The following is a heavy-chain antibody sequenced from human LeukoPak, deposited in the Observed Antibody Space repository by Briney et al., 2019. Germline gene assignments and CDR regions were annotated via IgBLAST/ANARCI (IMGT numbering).Heavy chain of an antibody. CDR3: ARLSGSFLDY. Sequence: GGSLRLSCAASGFTFSSYAMSWVRQAPGRGLEWVSGISGSGGSTYYADSVKGRFTISRDNSKNTLYLQMNSLRAEDTAVYYCARLSGSFLDYWGQGTLVTVSS. J-gene: IGHJ4*02. CDR1: GFTFSSYA. CDR2: ISGSGGST. V-gene: IGHV3-23*01. D-gene: IGHD1-26*01.